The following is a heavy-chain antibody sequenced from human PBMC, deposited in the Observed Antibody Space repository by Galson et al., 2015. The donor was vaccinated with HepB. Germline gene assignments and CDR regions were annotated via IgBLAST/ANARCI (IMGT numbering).Heavy chain of an antibody. CDR1: GGTFSSYA. CDR3: ASYSSSYDAFDI. D-gene: IGHD6-6*01. V-gene: IGHV1-69*13. J-gene: IGHJ3*02. Sequence: SVKVSCKASGGTFSSYAISWVRQAPGQGLEWMGGIIPIFGIANYAQKFQGRVTITADESTSTAYMELSSLRSEDTAVYYCASYSSSYDAFDIWGQGTMVTVSS. CDR2: IIPIFGIA.